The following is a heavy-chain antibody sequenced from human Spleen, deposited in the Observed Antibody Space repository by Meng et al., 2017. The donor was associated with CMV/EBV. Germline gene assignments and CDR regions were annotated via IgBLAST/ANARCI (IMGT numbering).Heavy chain of an antibody. CDR2: IYYSGST. J-gene: IGHJ6*02. Sequence: SETLSLTCTVSGGSVSSGSYYWSWIRQPPGKGLEWIGYIYYSGSTNYNPSLKSRVTISVDTSKNQFSLKLSSVTAADTAVYYCARVLSRGWYWGMDVWGQGTTVTVSS. CDR3: ARVLSRGWYWGMDV. D-gene: IGHD6-19*01. CDR1: GGSVSSGSYY. V-gene: IGHV4-61*01.